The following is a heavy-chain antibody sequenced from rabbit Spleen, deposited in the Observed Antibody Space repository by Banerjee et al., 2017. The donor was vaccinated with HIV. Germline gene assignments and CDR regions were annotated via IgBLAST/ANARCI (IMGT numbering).Heavy chain of an antibody. CDR2: IDPLFDTT. CDR1: GFDFSGYG. Sequence: QEQLVESGGGLVHPGGSLKVSCKASGFDFSGYGVSWVRQVPGKGLEWIGYIDPLFDTTNYASWVNGRFTISRHNAQNTLYLQLKSLTAADTATYFCARGPPYAGYTTYGYVYFNLWGPGTLVTVS. J-gene: IGHJ4*01. CDR3: ARGPPYAGYTTYGYVYFNL. V-gene: IGHV1S47*01. D-gene: IGHD7-1*01.